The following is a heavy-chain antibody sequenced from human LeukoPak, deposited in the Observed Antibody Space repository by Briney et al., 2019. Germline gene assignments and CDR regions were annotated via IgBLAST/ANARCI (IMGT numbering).Heavy chain of an antibody. CDR1: GYTFTSYY. CDR2: INPSGGST. CDR3: ARGRGRQGITIFGVARGPFDY. Sequence: GASVKVSCKASGYTFTSYYMHWVRQAPGQGLEWMGIINPSGGSTSYAQKFQGRVTMTRDTSTSTVYMELSSLRSEDTAVCYCARGRGRQGITIFGVARGPFDYWGQGTLVTVSS. D-gene: IGHD3-3*01. J-gene: IGHJ4*02. V-gene: IGHV1-46*01.